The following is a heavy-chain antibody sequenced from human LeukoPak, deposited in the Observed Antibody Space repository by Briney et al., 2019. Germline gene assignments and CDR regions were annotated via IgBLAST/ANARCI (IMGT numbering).Heavy chain of an antibody. CDR3: AKNLYAPGD. D-gene: IGHD2/OR15-2a*01. CDR2: INWNGGST. Sequence: PGGSLRLSCAASGFTFDDYGMSWVRQAPGKGLEWVSGINWNGGSTGYADSVKGRFTISRDNSKNTLFLQMNSLRAEDTAIYYCAKNLYAPGDWGQGTLVTVSS. V-gene: IGHV3-20*04. CDR1: GFTFDDYG. J-gene: IGHJ4*02.